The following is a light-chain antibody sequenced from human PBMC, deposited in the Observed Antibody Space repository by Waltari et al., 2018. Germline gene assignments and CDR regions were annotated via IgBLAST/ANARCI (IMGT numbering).Light chain of an antibody. V-gene: IGLV2-14*01. CDR1: SSDVGGYNY. Sequence: QSALTQPASVSGSPGQSITISCTGTSSDVGGYNYVSWYQQHPGKAPKRMIYEVTNRPSGVSNRVSGSKSGNTASLTISGLQAEDEADYYCSSYTSISTWVFGGGTKLTVL. CDR3: SSYTSISTWV. J-gene: IGLJ3*02. CDR2: EVT.